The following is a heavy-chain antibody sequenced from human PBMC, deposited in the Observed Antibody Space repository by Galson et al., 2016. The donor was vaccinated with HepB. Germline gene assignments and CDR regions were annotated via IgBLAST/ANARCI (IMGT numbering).Heavy chain of an antibody. D-gene: IGHD2-15*01. CDR3: ATDKVGTYCDSYYYGLDV. V-gene: IGHV1-58*02. CDR2: IDLGSGYT. CDR1: GHTFFSSA. Sequence: SVKVSCKASGHTFFSSAMQWVRQARGQGLEWIGLIDLGSGYTDYAQRFRGRVTITRDTSTGTAYMELSSLRSEDTAIYYCATDKVGTYCDSYYYGLDVWGPGTTVTVSS. J-gene: IGHJ6*02.